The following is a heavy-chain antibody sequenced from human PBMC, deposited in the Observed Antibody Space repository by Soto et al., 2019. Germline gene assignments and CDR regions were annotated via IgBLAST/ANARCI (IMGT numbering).Heavy chain of an antibody. Sequence: GGSLRLSCAASGFTFSSYAMSWVRRAPGKGLEWVSAISGSGGSTYYADSVKGRFTISRDNSKNTLYLQMNSLRAEDTAVYYCAIQDDSPYYCSGGSCYFDYWGQGTLVTVSS. CDR2: ISGSGGST. J-gene: IGHJ4*02. V-gene: IGHV3-23*01. CDR3: AIQDDSPYYCSGGSCYFDY. D-gene: IGHD2-15*01. CDR1: GFTFSSYA.